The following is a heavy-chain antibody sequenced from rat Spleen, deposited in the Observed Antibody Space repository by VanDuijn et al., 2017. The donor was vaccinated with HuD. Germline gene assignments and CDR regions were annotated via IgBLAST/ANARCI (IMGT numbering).Heavy chain of an antibody. D-gene: IGHD1-2*01. CDR2: ISPGGGNT. CDR1: GFTFSNYG. V-gene: IGHV5S14*01. Sequence: EVQLVESGGGLVQPGRSLKLSCAASGFTFSNYGMAWVRQTPTKGLEWVASISPGGGNTYYRDSVKGRFTFSRDNAKNTLYLQMNSLRSEDTATYYCARHSLYYYSRYIHEYFDNWGQGVMVTVSS. J-gene: IGHJ2*01. CDR3: ARHSLYYYSRYIHEYFDN.